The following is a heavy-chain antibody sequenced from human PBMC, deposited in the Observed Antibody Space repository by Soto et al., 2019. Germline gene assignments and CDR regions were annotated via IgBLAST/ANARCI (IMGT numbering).Heavy chain of an antibody. V-gene: IGHV1-8*02. CDR1: GYTFTSYA. CDR3: ARVRKLPLENKLLWFGELLTYNWFDP. CDR2: MNPNSGNT. D-gene: IGHD3-10*01. J-gene: IGHJ5*02. Sequence: GASVKVSCKASGYTFTSYAMHWVRQAPGQRLEWMGWMNPNSGNTGYAQKYQGRVTMTRNTSISTAYMELSSLRSEDTAVYYCARVRKLPLENKLLWFGELLTYNWFDPWGQGTLVTVSS.